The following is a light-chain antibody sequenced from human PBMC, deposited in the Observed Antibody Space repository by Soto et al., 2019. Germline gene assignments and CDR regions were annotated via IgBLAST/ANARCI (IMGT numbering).Light chain of an antibody. CDR1: QSVSSY. J-gene: IGKJ1*01. Sequence: EIVLTQSPATLSLSPGERATLSCRASQSVSSYLAWYQQKPGQAPRLLIYDASNRANGIPARFSGSGSGTYFTLTISSLEPEDFAVYYCQQRSNWPPTFGQGPKVEIK. CDR3: QQRSNWPPT. V-gene: IGKV3-11*01. CDR2: DAS.